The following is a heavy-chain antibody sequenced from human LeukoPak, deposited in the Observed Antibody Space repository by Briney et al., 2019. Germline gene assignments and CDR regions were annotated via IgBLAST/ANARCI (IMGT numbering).Heavy chain of an antibody. D-gene: IGHD3-3*01. Sequence: SETLSLTCAVYGGSFSGYYWSWIRQPPGKGLEWIGEINHSGSTNYNPSLKSRVIISVDTSKNQFSLSLISVTAADTAVYYCARDGVSALNLYSDLWGRGTLVTVSS. CDR3: ARDGVSALNLYSDL. V-gene: IGHV4-34*01. J-gene: IGHJ2*01. CDR1: GGSFSGYY. CDR2: INHSGST.